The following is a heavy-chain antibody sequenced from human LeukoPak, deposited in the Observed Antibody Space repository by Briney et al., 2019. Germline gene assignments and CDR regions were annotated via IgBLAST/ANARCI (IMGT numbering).Heavy chain of an antibody. V-gene: IGHV3-64*02. J-gene: IGHJ4*02. Sequence: GGSLRLSCAASGFTFSTYAMHWVRQAPGKGLEYVTAISTNGGGTYYADSVKGRFTISRDNSKNTLYLQMGSLRAEDMAVYYCARWGSTSCYDYWGQGTLVTVSS. CDR2: ISTNGGGT. CDR3: ARWGSTSCYDY. CDR1: GFTFSTYA. D-gene: IGHD2-2*01.